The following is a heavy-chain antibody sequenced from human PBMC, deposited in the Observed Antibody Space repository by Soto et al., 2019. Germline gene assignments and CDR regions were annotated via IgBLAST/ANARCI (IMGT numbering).Heavy chain of an antibody. CDR3: AKDLEDSSGYCPH. J-gene: IGHJ4*02. D-gene: IGHD3-22*01. CDR2: ISGSGGST. CDR1: AFTFSSYA. Sequence: GGSLRLSCAASAFTFSSYAMSWVRQAPGKGLEWVSAISGSGGSTYYADSVKGRFTISRDNSKNTLYLQMNSLRAEDTAVYYCAKDLEDSSGYCPHWGQGTLVTVSS. V-gene: IGHV3-23*01.